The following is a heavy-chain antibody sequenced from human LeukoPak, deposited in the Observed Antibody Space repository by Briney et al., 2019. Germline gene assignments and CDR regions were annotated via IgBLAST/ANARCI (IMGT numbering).Heavy chain of an antibody. J-gene: IGHJ4*02. V-gene: IGHV3-23*01. D-gene: IGHD3-22*01. Sequence: GGSLRLSCLVSGLTFSTYPLHWVRQAPGKGLEWVSAISGSGGSTYYADSVKGRFTVSRDNSRNTLYLQMNSLRAEDTAVYYCAKGGSFYYDTSGYLYWGQGTLVTVSS. CDR3: AKGGSFYYDTSGYLY. CDR2: ISGSGGST. CDR1: GLTFSTYP.